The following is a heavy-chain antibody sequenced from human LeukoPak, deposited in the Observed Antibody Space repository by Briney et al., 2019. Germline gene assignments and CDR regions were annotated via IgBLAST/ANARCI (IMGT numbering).Heavy chain of an antibody. CDR2: IYPGDSDT. CDR1: GYSFTSYW. J-gene: IGHJ4*02. CDR3: ARHGLRYSSSWYFDY. V-gene: IGHV5-51*01. D-gene: IGHD6-13*01. Sequence: GESLKISCKGSGYSFTSYWIGWVRQMPGKGLEWMGIIYPGDSDTRYSPSFQGQVTISADKSISTAYLQWSSLKASGTVMYYCARHGLRYSSSWYFDYWGQGTLVTVSS.